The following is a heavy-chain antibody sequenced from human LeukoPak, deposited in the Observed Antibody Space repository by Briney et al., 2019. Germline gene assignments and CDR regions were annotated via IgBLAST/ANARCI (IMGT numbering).Heavy chain of an antibody. V-gene: IGHV4-38-2*02. Sequence: SETLSLTCAVSDYSSSSDYYWGWIRQPPGQGLEWIGSIYYSGSTYYNPSLKSRVTISVDTSKNQFSLKLSSVTAADTAVYYCARDKNGDYPDYWGQGTLVTVSS. CDR1: DYSSSSDYY. CDR2: IYYSGST. J-gene: IGHJ4*02. D-gene: IGHD4-17*01. CDR3: ARDKNGDYPDY.